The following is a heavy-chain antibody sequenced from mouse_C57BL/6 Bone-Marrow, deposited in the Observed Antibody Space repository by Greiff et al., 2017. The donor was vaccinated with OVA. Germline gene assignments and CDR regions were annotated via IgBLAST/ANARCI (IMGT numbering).Heavy chain of an antibody. Sequence: VQLKESGPELVKPGDSVKISCKASGYSFTGYFMNWVMQSHGKSLEWIGRINPYNGDTFYNQKFKGKATLTVDKSSSTAHMELRSLTSEDSAVYYCARGASYGPPFAYWGQGTLVTVSA. V-gene: IGHV1-20*01. CDR3: ARGASYGPPFAY. D-gene: IGHD1-1*01. J-gene: IGHJ3*01. CDR1: GYSFTGYF. CDR2: INPYNGDT.